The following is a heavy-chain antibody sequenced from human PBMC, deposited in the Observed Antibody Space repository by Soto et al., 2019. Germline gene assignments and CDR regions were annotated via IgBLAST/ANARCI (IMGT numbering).Heavy chain of an antibody. Sequence: EVQLLESGGGLVQPGGSLRLSCAASGFTFSSYAMSWVRQAPGKGLEWVSAISGSGGSTYYADSVTGRFTISRDNSKNTLYLQMNSLRAEDTAVYYCAPHLWFGELYYWGQGTLVTVSS. CDR2: ISGSGGST. D-gene: IGHD3-10*01. V-gene: IGHV3-23*01. CDR1: GFTFSSYA. J-gene: IGHJ4*02. CDR3: APHLWFGELYY.